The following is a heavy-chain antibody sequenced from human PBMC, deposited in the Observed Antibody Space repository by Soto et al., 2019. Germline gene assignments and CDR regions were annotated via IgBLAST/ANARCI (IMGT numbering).Heavy chain of an antibody. J-gene: IGHJ5*02. D-gene: IGHD3-10*01. CDR1: GGSISSSNYY. Sequence: PSETLSLTCTVSGGSISSSNYYWGWIRQPPGKGLEWIGSIYYSGSTHYNPSLKSRVTISVDKSKNQFSLQLFSVTAADTAVYYCAGREVLLWFGAGWFDPWGQGILVTVSS. CDR2: IYYSGST. CDR3: AGREVLLWFGAGWFDP. V-gene: IGHV4-39*01.